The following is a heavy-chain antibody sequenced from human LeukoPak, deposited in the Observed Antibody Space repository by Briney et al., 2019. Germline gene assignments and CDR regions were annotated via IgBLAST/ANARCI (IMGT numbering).Heavy chain of an antibody. D-gene: IGHD5-12*01. CDR1: GYTFTAYY. V-gene: IGHV1-2*06. J-gene: IGHJ5*02. CDR3: AREWLRNNWCDP. Sequence: ASVKVSCKASGYTFTAYYMHWVRQAPGQGLEWMGRINPNSGGTNYAQKFQGGVTMTRDTSSSTAYMELNSLRSDDTAVYYCAREWLRNNWCDPWGQGTLITVSS. CDR2: INPNSGGT.